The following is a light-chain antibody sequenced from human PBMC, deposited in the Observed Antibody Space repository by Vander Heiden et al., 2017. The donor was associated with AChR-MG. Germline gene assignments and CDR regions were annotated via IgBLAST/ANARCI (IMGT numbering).Light chain of an antibody. CDR1: QSVSSY. V-gene: IGKV3-11*01. CDR2: DAS. J-gene: IGKJ3*01. CDR3: QQRSNGPPKIT. Sequence: EIVLTQSPATLSLSPGERATLSCRASQSVSSYLAWYQQKPGQAPRLLIYDASNRATGIKARFSGSGYGTDFTLTISSLEPEDFAVYYCQQRSNGPPKITFGRGTKVDIK.